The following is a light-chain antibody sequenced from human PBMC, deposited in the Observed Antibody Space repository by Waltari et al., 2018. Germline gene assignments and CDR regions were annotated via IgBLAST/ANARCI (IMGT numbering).Light chain of an antibody. CDR3: QHYLNLPVA. CDR1: QSIRRP. V-gene: IGKV3-20*01. J-gene: IGKJ3*01. CDR2: GTS. Sequence: EIVLTQFPGTLSLSPGERVILSCRASQSIRRPLAWYQQKPGQAPRLLIYGTSNRATGIPDRFMGSGSGTYFSLTISRLDPEDCAVYYCQHYLNLPVAFGPGTNVEIK.